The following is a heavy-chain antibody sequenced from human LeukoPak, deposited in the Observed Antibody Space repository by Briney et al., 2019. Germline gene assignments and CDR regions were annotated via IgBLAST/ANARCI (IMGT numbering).Heavy chain of an antibody. CDR3: AREHYYGSGSYYMDV. Sequence: GGSLRLSCAVSGITLSNYGMSWVRQAPGKGLEWVAGISGSGGSTKYADSVKGRFTISRDNSKNTLYLQMNSLRAEDTAVYYCAREHYYGSGSYYMDVWGQGTTVTVSS. D-gene: IGHD3-10*01. J-gene: IGHJ6*02. V-gene: IGHV3-23*01. CDR1: GITLSNYG. CDR2: ISGSGGST.